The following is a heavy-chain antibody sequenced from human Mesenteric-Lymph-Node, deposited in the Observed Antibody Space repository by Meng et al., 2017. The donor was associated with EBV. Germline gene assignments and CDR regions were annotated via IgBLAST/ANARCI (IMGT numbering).Heavy chain of an antibody. CDR3: IRGSGFYYTSGL. Sequence: QVQVEPSGAEAKKPGASVSVSCKTSGYTFMTYGVTWVRQAPGQGLELMGWTSAHNGNPTYAQKFQGRVIMTADASTSTAYLELTSLRSGDTAFYYCIRGSGFYYTSGLWGQGTLVTVSS. J-gene: IGHJ1*01. CDR1: GYTFMTYG. D-gene: IGHD3-10*01. CDR2: TSAHNGNP. V-gene: IGHV1-18*01.